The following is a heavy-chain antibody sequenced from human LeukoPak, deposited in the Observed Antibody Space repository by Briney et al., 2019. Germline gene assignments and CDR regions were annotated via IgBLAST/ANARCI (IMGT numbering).Heavy chain of an antibody. J-gene: IGHJ4*02. CDR1: GFTFSSYA. Sequence: GGSLRLSCAASGFTFSSYAMSWVRQAPGKGLEWVSAISGSGGSTYYADSVKGRFTISRDNSKNTLYLQMNSLRADDTAVYYCAKAPYGDPYYFDYWGQGTLVTVSS. V-gene: IGHV3-23*01. CDR3: AKAPYGDPYYFDY. CDR2: ISGSGGST. D-gene: IGHD4-17*01.